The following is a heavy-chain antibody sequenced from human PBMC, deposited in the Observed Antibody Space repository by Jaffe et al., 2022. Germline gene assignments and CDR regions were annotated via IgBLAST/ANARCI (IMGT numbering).Heavy chain of an antibody. J-gene: IGHJ4*02. CDR3: AKDIAGGWELIFDY. CDR2: ISWDGGST. CDR1: GFTFDDYA. Sequence: EVQLVESGGVVVQPGGSLRLSCAASGFTFDDYAMHWVRQAPGKGLEWVSLISWDGGSTYYADSVKGRFTISRDNSKNSLYLQMNSLRAEDTALYYCAKDIAGGWELIFDYWGQGTLVTVSS. V-gene: IGHV3-43D*04. D-gene: IGHD1-26*01.